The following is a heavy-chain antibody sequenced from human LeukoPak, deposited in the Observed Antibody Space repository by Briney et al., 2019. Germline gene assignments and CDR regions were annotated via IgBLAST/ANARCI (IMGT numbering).Heavy chain of an antibody. Sequence: PGGSLRLSCAASGFTFSTYAMTWVRQAPGKGLEWVAAVTSDGRWTNYADSVKGRFTVSRDNSKDTLFMQMGSLRAEDTAVYYCAKGRYGSGTDFDYWGQGTLVTVSS. D-gene: IGHD3-10*01. CDR3: AKGRYGSGTDFDY. J-gene: IGHJ4*02. CDR1: GFTFSTYA. V-gene: IGHV3-23*01. CDR2: VTSDGRWT.